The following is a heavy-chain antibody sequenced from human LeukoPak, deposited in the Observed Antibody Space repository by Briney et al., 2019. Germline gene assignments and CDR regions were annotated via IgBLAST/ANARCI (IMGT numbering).Heavy chain of an antibody. V-gene: IGHV3-21*01. CDR3: ATSGSRPFDY. D-gene: IGHD1-26*01. CDR2: ISSSSSYI. CDR1: GFTFSSYS. J-gene: IGHJ4*02. Sequence: PWGSLRLSCAASGFTFSSYSMNWVRQAPGKGLEWVSSISSSSSYIYYADSVKGRFTISRDNAKNSLYLHMNSLRAEDTAVYYCATSGSRPFDYWGQGTLVTVSS.